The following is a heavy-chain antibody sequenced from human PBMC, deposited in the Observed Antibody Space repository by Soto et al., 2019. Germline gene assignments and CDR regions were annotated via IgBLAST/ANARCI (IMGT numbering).Heavy chain of an antibody. CDR1: GGSISSYY. CDR2: IYYSGST. J-gene: IGHJ3*02. CDR3: ARAEYCSGGSCYTDAFDI. D-gene: IGHD2-15*01. V-gene: IGHV4-59*01. Sequence: SETLSLTCTVSGGSISSYYWSWIRQPPGKGLEWIGYIYYSGSTNYNPSLKSRVTISVDTSKNQFSLKLSSVTAADTAVYYCARAEYCSGGSCYTDAFDIWGQGTMVTVSS.